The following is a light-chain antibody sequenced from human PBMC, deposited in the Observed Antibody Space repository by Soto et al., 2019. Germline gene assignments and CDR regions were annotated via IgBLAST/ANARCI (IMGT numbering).Light chain of an antibody. V-gene: IGKV1-5*03. CDR2: KAS. CDR1: QSINSW. Sequence: DIQMTQSPSTLSASVGDRVTITCRASQSINSWLAWYQQKPGKAPKVLIYKASTLEGGVPSRFSGSGSGTEFTLTIHSLQPDDFATYYCQQYSTYSRTFGQGTRVEI. CDR3: QQYSTYSRT. J-gene: IGKJ1*01.